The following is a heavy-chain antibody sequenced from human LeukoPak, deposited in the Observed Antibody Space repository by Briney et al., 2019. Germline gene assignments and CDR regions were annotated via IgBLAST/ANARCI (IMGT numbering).Heavy chain of an antibody. Sequence: GGSLRLSCAASGFTFSSSEMNWVRQAPGKGLEWVSYSSSSGSTIYYADSVKGRFTISRDNAKNSLYLQMNSLRDEDTAVYYFAREGQLGTKYCYMDVWGKGPTVTVSS. D-gene: IGHD6-6*01. J-gene: IGHJ6*03. CDR2: SSSSGSTI. CDR1: GFTFSSSE. CDR3: AREGQLGTKYCYMDV. V-gene: IGHV3-48*03.